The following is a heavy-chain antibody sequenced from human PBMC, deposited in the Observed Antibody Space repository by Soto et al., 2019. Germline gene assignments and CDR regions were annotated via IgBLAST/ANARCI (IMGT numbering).Heavy chain of an antibody. CDR3: ARGGGGGVDC. V-gene: IGHV4-31*03. CDR1: GGSISSRTSY. CDR2: IYYGGDS. J-gene: IGHJ4*02. D-gene: IGHD1-26*01. Sequence: QVQLQESGPGLVKPSQTLSLTCTVSGGSISSRTSYWSWIRQHPGKGLEWIGYIYYGGDSFYNPSLKSRVTIAIATSENHFSRKLNSVTAADPAVYFGARGGGGGVDCWGQGTLVTVAS.